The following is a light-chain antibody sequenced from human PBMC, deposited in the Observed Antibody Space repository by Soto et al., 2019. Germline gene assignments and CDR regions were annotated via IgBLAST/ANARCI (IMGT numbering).Light chain of an antibody. J-gene: IGKJ2*01. CDR2: AAS. CDR1: QSISSY. V-gene: IGKV1-39*01. Sequence: DIQMTQSPSSLSASIGDRVTITCRASQSISSYVNWYQQTPGKAPKVLIYAASTLQSGVSPRFSGSGVGTDFALTISGLQAEDFATYYCQETYSIPYTFGQGTYLEI. CDR3: QETYSIPYT.